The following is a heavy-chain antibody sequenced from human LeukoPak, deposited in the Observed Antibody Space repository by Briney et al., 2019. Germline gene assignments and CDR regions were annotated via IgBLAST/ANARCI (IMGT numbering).Heavy chain of an antibody. J-gene: IGHJ4*02. Sequence: SETLSLTCAVYGGSFSGFYWSWIRQPPGKGLEWIGEINHSGSTNYNPSLKSRVTISVDTSKNQFSLKLSSVTAADTAVYYCASEYYFDYWGQGTLVTVSS. V-gene: IGHV4-34*01. CDR2: INHSGST. CDR3: ASEYYFDY. CDR1: GGSFSGFY.